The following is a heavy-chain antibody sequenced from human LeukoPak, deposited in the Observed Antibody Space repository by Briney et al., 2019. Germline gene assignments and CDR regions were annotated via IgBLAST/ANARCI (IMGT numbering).Heavy chain of an antibody. V-gene: IGHV4-34*01. CDR2: INHSGST. CDR1: GGSFSGYY. J-gene: IGHJ4*02. Sequence: KASETLSLTCAVYGGSFSGYYWSWIRQPPGKGLEWIGEINHSGSTNYNPSLKSRVTISVDTSKNQFSLNLSSVTAADTAVYYCARRRGYCSGGSCYVYYFDYWGQGTLVTVSS. CDR3: ARRRGYCSGGSCYVYYFDY. D-gene: IGHD2-15*01.